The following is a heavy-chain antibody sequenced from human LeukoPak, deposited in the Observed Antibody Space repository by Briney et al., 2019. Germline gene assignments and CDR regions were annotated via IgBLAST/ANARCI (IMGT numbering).Heavy chain of an antibody. CDR3: AREGYSSGWNDY. CDR1: GGSISSHY. CDR2: IYYSGTT. J-gene: IGHJ4*02. D-gene: IGHD6-19*01. V-gene: IGHV4-59*11. Sequence: SETLSLTCSVFGGSISSHYWSWIRQPPGKGPEWIGYIYYSGTTNCNPSLNSRVTISVDMSKNQFSLKLRSVTAADTAVYYCAREGYSSGWNDYWGQGTLVTVSS.